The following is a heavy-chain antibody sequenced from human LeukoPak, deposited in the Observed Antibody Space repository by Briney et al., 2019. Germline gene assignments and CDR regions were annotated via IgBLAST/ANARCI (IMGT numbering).Heavy chain of an antibody. D-gene: IGHD3-3*02. CDR2: ISTSSTYI. CDR1: AFTFSRYD. Sequence: GGSLRLSCAASAFTFSRYDMNSVRQAPGKGLEWVSSISTSSTYIYYADSVKGRFTISRDNAKNSLYLPMNSLRADEKAVYIGVRGGHTSPCFAFFDSPNYSGMDFWGQGTTVTVSS. CDR3: VRGGHTSPCFAFFDSPNYSGMDF. J-gene: IGHJ6*02. V-gene: IGHV3-21*01.